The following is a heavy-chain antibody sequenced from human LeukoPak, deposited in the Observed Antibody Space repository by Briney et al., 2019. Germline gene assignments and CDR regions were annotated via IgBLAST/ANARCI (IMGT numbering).Heavy chain of an antibody. J-gene: IGHJ6*03. CDR1: GGSISSSNW. CDR3: ARGRGGRNYYYYYYMDV. Sequence: SETLSLTCAVSGGSISSSNWWSWVRQPPGKGLEWIGEIYHSGSTNYNPSLKSRVTISVDKSKNQFSLKLSSVTAADTAVYYCARGRGGRNYYYYYYMDVWGKGTTVTVSS. V-gene: IGHV4-4*02. D-gene: IGHD1-26*01. CDR2: IYHSGST.